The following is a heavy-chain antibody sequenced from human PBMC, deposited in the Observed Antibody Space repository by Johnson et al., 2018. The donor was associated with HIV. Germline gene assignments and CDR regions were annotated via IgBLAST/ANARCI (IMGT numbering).Heavy chain of an antibody. Sequence: VQLVESGGGLVQPGRSLRLSCAASGFTFDDYAMNWVRQAPGKGLVWVSGITWDGGRTGYADSVQVRFTISRDNARNSLHLQMNSLSAEDTACYYCARDRRNYYDSSGYADYDAFDIWGQGTMVTVSS. CDR2: ITWDGGRT. J-gene: IGHJ3*02. D-gene: IGHD3-22*01. V-gene: IGHV3-20*04. CDR3: ARDRRNYYDSSGYADYDAFDI. CDR1: GFTFDDYA.